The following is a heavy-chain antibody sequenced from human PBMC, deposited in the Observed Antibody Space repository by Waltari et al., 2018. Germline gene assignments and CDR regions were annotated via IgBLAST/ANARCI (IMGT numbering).Heavy chain of an antibody. CDR1: GYTFTSYY. V-gene: IGHV1-46*01. Sequence: QVQLVQSGAEVKKPGASVKVSCKASGYTFTSYYMHWVRQAPGQGLEWMGIINPSGGSTSYAQKVQGRVTMTRDTSTSTVYMELSSLRSEDTAVYYCARRVLRFLGADYWGQGTLVTVSS. CDR2: INPSGGST. D-gene: IGHD3-3*01. J-gene: IGHJ4*02. CDR3: ARRVLRFLGADY.